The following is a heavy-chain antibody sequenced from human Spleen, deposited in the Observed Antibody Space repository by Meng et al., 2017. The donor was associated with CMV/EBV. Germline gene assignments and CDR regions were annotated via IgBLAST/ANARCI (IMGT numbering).Heavy chain of an antibody. CDR2: IYHTGIT. V-gene: IGHV4-31*02. CDR3: ARDLSDDFWTGFGAFHL. D-gene: IGHD3/OR15-3a*01. CDR1: SISSGRYY. Sequence: SISSGRYYWSWIRQRPGEGLEWIGYIYHTGITSYNPPLKSRVTMSVDTSKNQFFLKFISVTAADTGTYYCARDLSDDFWTGFGAFHLWGQGTLVTVSS. J-gene: IGHJ3*01.